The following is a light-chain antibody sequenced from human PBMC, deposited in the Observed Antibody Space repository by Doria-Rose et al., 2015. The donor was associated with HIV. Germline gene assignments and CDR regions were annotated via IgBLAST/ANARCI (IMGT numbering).Light chain of an antibody. CDR2: DGS. CDR3: HQYGTSWT. V-gene: IGKV3-20*01. Sequence: TQSPGTLSLSPGERATLSCRASQSFSSTYLARYQQKPGQAPSLLIYDGSTRATGIPDRFSASGSGTDFTLTINRLEPEDFALYYCHQYGTSWTFGRGTKVEI. CDR1: QSFSSTY. J-gene: IGKJ1*01.